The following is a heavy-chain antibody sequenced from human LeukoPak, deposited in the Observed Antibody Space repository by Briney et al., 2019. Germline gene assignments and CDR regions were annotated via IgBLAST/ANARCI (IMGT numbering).Heavy chain of an antibody. D-gene: IGHD3-3*01. J-gene: IGHJ4*02. V-gene: IGHV3-73*01. CDR1: GFTFSSSA. CDR3: TGTIFGVLVDY. CDR2: IRSKANSYAT. Sequence: PGGSLRLSCAASGFTFSSSAMHWVRQASGKGLEWVGRIRSKANSYATAYAASVKGRFTISRDDSKNTAYLQMNGLKTEDTAVYYCTGTIFGVLVDYWGQGTLVTVSS.